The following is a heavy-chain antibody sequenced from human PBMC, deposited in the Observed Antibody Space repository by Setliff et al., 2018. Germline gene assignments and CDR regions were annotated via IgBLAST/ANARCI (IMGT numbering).Heavy chain of an antibody. CDR3: ARNWVTAQHYYYGMDV. V-gene: IGHV3-33*01. Sequence: GGSLRLSCVASGFTFSNYGMHWVRQAPGKGLEWVALIWNDGSSKFYGDSVKSRFTISRDNSKNTLYLQMDSLRAEDTAVYYCARNWVTAQHYYYGMDVWGQGTTVTVSS. CDR1: GFTFSNYG. J-gene: IGHJ6*02. CDR2: IWNDGSSK. D-gene: IGHD2-21*02.